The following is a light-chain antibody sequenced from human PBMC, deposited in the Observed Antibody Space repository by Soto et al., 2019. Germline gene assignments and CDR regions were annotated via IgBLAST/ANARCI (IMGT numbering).Light chain of an antibody. Sequence: QSGLTQPPSVSGAPGQRVIVSCTGSTSNIGAGYDVHWYQQLPGTSPKLLIFANSNRPSGVPDRFSASRSGSSASLTITGLQAEDEADYYCQSYDTSLSGSYVFGSGTKVTVL. J-gene: IGLJ1*01. CDR2: ANS. CDR1: TSNIGAGYD. CDR3: QSYDTSLSGSYV. V-gene: IGLV1-40*01.